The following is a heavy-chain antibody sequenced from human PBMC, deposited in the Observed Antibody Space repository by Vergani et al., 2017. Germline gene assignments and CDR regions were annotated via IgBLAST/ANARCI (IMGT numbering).Heavy chain of an antibody. Sequence: QLQLQESGPGLVKPSETLSLTCTVSGGSISSSSYYWGWIRQPPGKGLEWIGSIYYSGSTYYNPSLKSRVTISVDTSKNRCSLKLSSVTAADTAVYYCARTGYSSSWYGYYYYYGMDVWGQGTTVTVSS. D-gene: IGHD6-13*01. V-gene: IGHV4-39*01. J-gene: IGHJ6*02. CDR2: IYYSGST. CDR1: GGSISSSSYY. CDR3: ARTGYSSSWYGYYYYYGMDV.